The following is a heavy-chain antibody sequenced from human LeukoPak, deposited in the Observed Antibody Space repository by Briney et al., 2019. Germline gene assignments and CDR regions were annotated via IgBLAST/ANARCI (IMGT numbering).Heavy chain of an antibody. D-gene: IGHD1-1*01. CDR3: AKEGIRWSETRDFNY. V-gene: IGHV3-30-3*02. Sequence: GRSLRLSCAASGFTFSSYAMHWVRQAPGKGLEWVAVISYDGSNKYYADSVKGRFTISRDISNNMVYLQMSSLRPEDTAVYYCAKEGIRWSETRDFNYWGQETLVTVSS. CDR1: GFTFSSYA. J-gene: IGHJ4*02. CDR2: ISYDGSNK.